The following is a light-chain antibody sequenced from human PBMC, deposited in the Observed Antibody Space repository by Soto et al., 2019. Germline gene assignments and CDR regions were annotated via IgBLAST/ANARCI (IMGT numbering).Light chain of an antibody. J-gene: IGLJ2*01. Sequence: QSALTQPASVSGSPGQSITISCTGTSSDVGSYNLVSWYQQHPGKAPKLMIYEVTERPSGVSDRISGSKSGNTASLTISGLQAEDEADYYCCSYAGRSTLVFGGGTKLTVL. CDR2: EVT. CDR3: CSYAGRSTLV. V-gene: IGLV2-23*02. CDR1: SSDVGSYNL.